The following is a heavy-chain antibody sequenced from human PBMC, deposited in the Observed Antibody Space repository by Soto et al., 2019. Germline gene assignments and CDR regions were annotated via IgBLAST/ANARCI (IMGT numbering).Heavy chain of an antibody. D-gene: IGHD6-19*01. Sequence: GTLSLTCSVSGGSINSSSYFWGWVRQPPGKGLEWIGSIYYSGSTYYNPSLRSRVTISVDTSKNQFSLKLSSVTAADTAVFYCARHYSSGSRNWFDPWGQGTLVTVSS. CDR3: ARHYSSGSRNWFDP. V-gene: IGHV4-39*01. CDR1: GGSINSSSYF. CDR2: IYYSGST. J-gene: IGHJ5*02.